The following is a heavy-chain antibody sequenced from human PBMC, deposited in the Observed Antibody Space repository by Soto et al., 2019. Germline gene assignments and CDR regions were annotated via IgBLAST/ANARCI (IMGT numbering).Heavy chain of an antibody. V-gene: IGHV3-48*01. CDR3: ARDYFWAFDV. CDR2: IGIRSSTM. J-gene: IGHJ3*01. Sequence: GGSLRLSCAASGFTFSSYTMNWVRQAPGKGLEWVSHIGIRSSTMSYADSVKGRFTISRDNAKNSVSLQMNSLRAEDTAVYYCARDYFWAFDVWGQGTMVTVSS. D-gene: IGHD3-10*01. CDR1: GFTFSSYT.